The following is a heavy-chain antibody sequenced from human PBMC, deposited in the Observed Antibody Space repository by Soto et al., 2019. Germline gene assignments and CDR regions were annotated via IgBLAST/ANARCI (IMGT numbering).Heavy chain of an antibody. D-gene: IGHD3-22*01. Sequence: PWGSLVVGCASSGFTFSIYSMNWVRQAPGKGLDLVSSISSSSSYIYYADSVKGRFTISRDNAKNSLYLQMNSLRAEDTAVYYCARDPNPSYYYDSSGPTGAFDIWGQGTMVTVSS. CDR2: ISSSSSYI. CDR3: ARDPNPSYYYDSSGPTGAFDI. V-gene: IGHV3-21*01. J-gene: IGHJ3*02. CDR1: GFTFSIYS.